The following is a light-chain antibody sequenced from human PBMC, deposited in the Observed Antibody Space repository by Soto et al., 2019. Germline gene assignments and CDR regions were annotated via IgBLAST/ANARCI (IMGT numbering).Light chain of an antibody. V-gene: IGLV1-51*02. CDR3: GTWDSSLSAWV. CDR2: ENN. CDR1: SSNIGNNY. J-gene: IGLJ3*02. Sequence: QSVLTQPPSVSAAPGQKVTISCSGSSSNIGNNYVSWYQQLPGTAPKLLIYENNKRPSGIPDRFSGSKSGTSATLGITGLQTGDEADYYCGTWDSSLSAWVFGVGIKLTVL.